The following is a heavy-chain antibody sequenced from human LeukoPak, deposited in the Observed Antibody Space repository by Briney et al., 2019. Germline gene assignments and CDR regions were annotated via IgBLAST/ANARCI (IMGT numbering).Heavy chain of an antibody. J-gene: IGHJ4*02. CDR1: GYTFTGYY. V-gene: IGHV1-2*02. CDR2: INPNSGGT. CDR3: ARDSAQWELLGFIDY. Sequence: ASVKVSCKASGYTFTGYYMHWVRLAPGQGLEWMGWINPNSGGTNYAQKFQGRVTMTRDTSISTAYMELSRLRSDDTAVYYCARDSAQWELLGFIDYWGQGTLVTVSP. D-gene: IGHD1-26*01.